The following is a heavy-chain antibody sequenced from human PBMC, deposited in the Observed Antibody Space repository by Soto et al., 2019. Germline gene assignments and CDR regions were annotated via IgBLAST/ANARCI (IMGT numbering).Heavy chain of an antibody. D-gene: IGHD3-3*01. Sequence: PGGALRLSCAASGFTFSGYYIHWGRQAPGKGLEWVAVISYDGSTEYYGDSVKGRFTISRGNSRNTVYLQMNSLRADDTAVYYCARDASYYSLWSGYYPSRNGMDVWGQGTTVTVSS. CDR1: GFTFSGYY. J-gene: IGHJ6*02. CDR2: ISYDGSTE. V-gene: IGHV3-30*03. CDR3: ARDASYYSLWSGYYPSRNGMDV.